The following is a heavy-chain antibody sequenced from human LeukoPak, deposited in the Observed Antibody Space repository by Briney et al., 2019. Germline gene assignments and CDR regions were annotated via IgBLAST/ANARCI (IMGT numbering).Heavy chain of an antibody. Sequence: PSQTLSLTCAVSGGSISSGGYSWSWIRQPPGKGLEWIGYIYHSGSTYYSPSLKSRVTISVDRSKNQFSLKLSSVTAADTAVYYCARSSRGAFDPWGQGTLVTVSS. CDR3: ARSSRGAFDP. D-gene: IGHD1-26*01. CDR1: GGSISSGGYS. CDR2: IYHSGST. J-gene: IGHJ5*02. V-gene: IGHV4-30-2*01.